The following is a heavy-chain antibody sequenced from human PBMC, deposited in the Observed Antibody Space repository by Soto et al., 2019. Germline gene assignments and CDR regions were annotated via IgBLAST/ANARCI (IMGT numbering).Heavy chain of an antibody. J-gene: IGHJ4*03. D-gene: IGHD2-8*01. CDR3: ARGLGGRMDY. CDR1: GTIFSSYT. Sequence: QVQLVQSGAEVKKPGSSMRVSCKASGTIFSSYTISWVRQAPGQGLEWMGRIIPILGETNSAQKFQGRVQLSADTSRMTANLQLHSVRLEDKAVYYCARGLGGRMDYWGQGTPVTVSS. CDR2: IIPILGET. V-gene: IGHV1-69*08.